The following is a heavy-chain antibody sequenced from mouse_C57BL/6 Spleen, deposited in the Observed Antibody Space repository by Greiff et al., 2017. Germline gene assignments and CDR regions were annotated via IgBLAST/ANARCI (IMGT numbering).Heavy chain of an antibody. Sequence: EVQLVESGGDLVKPGGSLKLSCAASGFTFSSYGMSWVRQTPDKRLEWVATISSGGSYTYYPDSVKGRFTISRDNAKNTLYLQMSSLKSEDTAMYYCASKLYYGNWMDYWGQGTSVTVSS. CDR1: GFTFSSYG. D-gene: IGHD2-1*01. CDR3: ASKLYYGNWMDY. CDR2: ISSGGSYT. V-gene: IGHV5-6*01. J-gene: IGHJ4*01.